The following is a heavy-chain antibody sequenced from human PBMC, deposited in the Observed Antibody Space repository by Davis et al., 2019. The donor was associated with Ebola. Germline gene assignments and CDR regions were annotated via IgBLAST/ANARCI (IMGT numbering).Heavy chain of an antibody. J-gene: IGHJ4*02. V-gene: IGHV4-61*05. CDR2: IYYSGST. Sequence: PSETLSLTCTVSGGSISSSSYYWGWIRQPPGKGLEWIGYIYYSGSTNYNPSLKSRVTISVDTSKNQFSLKLSSVTAADTAVYYCARVSVLRYFDYWGQGTLVTVSS. CDR3: ARVSVLRYFDY. D-gene: IGHD2/OR15-2a*01. CDR1: GGSISSSSYY.